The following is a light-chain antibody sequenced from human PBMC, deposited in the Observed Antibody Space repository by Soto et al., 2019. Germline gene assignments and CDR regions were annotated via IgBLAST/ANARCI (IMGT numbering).Light chain of an antibody. Sequence: QSALTQPPSASGSAGQSVIISCTGTSSDIGAYKYVSWYQQHPGKAPKLMIYEVDKRPSGVPARFSGSKSGNTASLTVSGLQAEDEADYYCSSYGGSNNFVVFGGGTKVTVL. J-gene: IGLJ2*01. CDR3: SSYGGSNNFVV. CDR1: SSDIGAYKY. CDR2: EVD. V-gene: IGLV2-8*01.